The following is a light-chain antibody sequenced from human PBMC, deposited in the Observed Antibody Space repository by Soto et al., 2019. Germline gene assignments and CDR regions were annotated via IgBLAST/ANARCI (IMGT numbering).Light chain of an antibody. CDR1: QSISSW. V-gene: IGKV1-5*03. CDR2: KAS. J-gene: IGKJ2*01. CDR3: HHYNTDSLMYT. Sequence: DIQMTQSPSTLSASVGDRVTITCRASQSISSWLAWYQQKRGKAPELLIYKASSLYSGVPSRFSGRGSGTEFTLPISSLQPDDFATYYCHHYNTDSLMYTFGRGTKLEIK.